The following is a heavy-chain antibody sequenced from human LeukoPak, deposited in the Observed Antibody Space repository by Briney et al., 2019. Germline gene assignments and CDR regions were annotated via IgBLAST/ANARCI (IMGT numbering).Heavy chain of an antibody. J-gene: IGHJ3*02. V-gene: IGHV3-30-3*01. CDR3: AREVPYYYDSSGYYPGAFDI. CDR1: GFTFSSYA. CDR2: ISYDGSNK. D-gene: IGHD3-22*01. Sequence: GGSLRLSCAASGFTFSSYAMHWVRQAPGKGLEWVAVISYDGSNKYYADSVKGRFTISRDNSKNTLYLQMNSLRAEDTAVYYCAREVPYYYDSSGYYPGAFDIWGQGTMVTVSS.